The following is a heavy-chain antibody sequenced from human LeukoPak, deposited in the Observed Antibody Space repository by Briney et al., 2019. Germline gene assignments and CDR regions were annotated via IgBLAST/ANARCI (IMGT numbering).Heavy chain of an antibody. D-gene: IGHD3-3*01. CDR1: GFTFSSYW. J-gene: IGHJ4*02. Sequence: QTGGSLRLSCAASGFTFSSYWMSWVRQAPGKGLEWVANIKQDGSEKYYVDSVKGRFTISRDNSKNTLYLQMNSLRAEDTAVYYCAKDHVYYDFWSGYCDYWGQGTLVTVSS. CDR2: IKQDGSEK. V-gene: IGHV3-7*03. CDR3: AKDHVYYDFWSGYCDY.